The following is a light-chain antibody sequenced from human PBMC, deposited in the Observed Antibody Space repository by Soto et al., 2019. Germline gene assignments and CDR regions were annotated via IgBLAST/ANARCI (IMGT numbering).Light chain of an antibody. CDR3: SSYAGSNNLGV. V-gene: IGLV2-8*01. Sequence: QSALTQPPSASGSPGQSVTISCTGTSSDIGGYNYVSWYQHHPGKAPKVMIYEVSKRPSGVPDRFSGSKSRNTASLTVSGLQPEDEADYYCSSYAGSNNLGVFGGGTKVTVL. J-gene: IGLJ3*02. CDR1: SSDIGGYNY. CDR2: EVS.